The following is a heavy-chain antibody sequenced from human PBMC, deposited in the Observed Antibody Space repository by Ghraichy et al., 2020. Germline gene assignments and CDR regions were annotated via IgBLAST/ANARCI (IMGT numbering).Heavy chain of an antibody. V-gene: IGHV3-53*01. Sequence: GGSLRLSCAASGFTVSTNYMSWVRQAPGKGLEWVSVIYSGGNTYYADSVKGRFTISRDNSKNTLYLQMNSLRAEDTAVYYCARTETGYSYAFSYWGQGTLVTVSS. J-gene: IGHJ4*02. CDR1: GFTVSTNY. CDR2: IYSGGNT. CDR3: ARTETGYSYAFSY. D-gene: IGHD5-18*01.